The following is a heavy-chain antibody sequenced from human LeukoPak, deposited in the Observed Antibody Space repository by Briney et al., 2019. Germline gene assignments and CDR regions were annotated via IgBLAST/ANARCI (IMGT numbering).Heavy chain of an antibody. V-gene: IGHV5-51*01. Sequence: GESLKISCKGSGYSFTSYWIGWVRQMPGQGLEWMGIIYPGDSETTYGPSFQGLFIISADKSRNTAYLQWSSLMASDTAVYYCARLTRYRDSGDYYFGMDFWGQGTTVTVS. D-gene: IGHD5-12*01. CDR2: IYPGDSET. J-gene: IGHJ6*02. CDR3: ARLTRYRDSGDYYFGMDF. CDR1: GYSFTSYW.